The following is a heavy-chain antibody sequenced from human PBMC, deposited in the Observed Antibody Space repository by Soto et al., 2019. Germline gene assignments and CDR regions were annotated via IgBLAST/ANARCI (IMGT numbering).Heavy chain of an antibody. D-gene: IGHD2-2*01. CDR2: INHSGST. J-gene: IGHJ5*01. Sequence: PSETLSLTCAVYGGSFSGYYWSWIRQPPGKGLEWIGEINHSGSTNYNPSLKSRVTISVDTSKNQFSLKLSSVTAADTAVYYCARGPAVVVPAAMFSWFDSWGQGPLVTVSS. V-gene: IGHV4-34*01. CDR1: GGSFSGYY. CDR3: ARGPAVVVPAAMFSWFDS.